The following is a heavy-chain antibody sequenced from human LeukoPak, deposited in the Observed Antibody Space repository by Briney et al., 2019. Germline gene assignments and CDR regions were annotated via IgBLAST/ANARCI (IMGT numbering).Heavy chain of an antibody. D-gene: IGHD3-3*01. V-gene: IGHV4-30-2*01. CDR2: IYHSGST. J-gene: IGHJ4*02. CDR3: ARRTTYYDFWSGPYYFDY. CDR1: GGSISSGGYY. Sequence: SETLSLTCTVSGGSISSGGYYWSWIRQPPGKGLEWIGCIYHSGSTYYNPSPKSRVTISVDRSKNQFSLKLSSVTAADTAVYYCARRTTYYDFWSGPYYFDYWGQGTLVTVSS.